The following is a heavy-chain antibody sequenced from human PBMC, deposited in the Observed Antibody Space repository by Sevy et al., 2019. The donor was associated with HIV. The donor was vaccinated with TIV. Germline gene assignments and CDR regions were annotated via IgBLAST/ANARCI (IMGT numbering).Heavy chain of an antibody. CDR2: IYYSGST. CDR1: GGSISSYY. CDR3: ARRRIGVVISRDYYYYYMDV. D-gene: IGHD3-22*01. J-gene: IGHJ6*03. Sequence: SETLYLTCTVSGGSISSYYWSWIRHPPGKGLEWIGYIYYSGSTNYNPSLKSRVTISVDTSKNQFSLKLSSVTAADTAVYYCARRRIGVVISRDYYYYYMDVWGKGTTVTVSS. V-gene: IGHV4-59*08.